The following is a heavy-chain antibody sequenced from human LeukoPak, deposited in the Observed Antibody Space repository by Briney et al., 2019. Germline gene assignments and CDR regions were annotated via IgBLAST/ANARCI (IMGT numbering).Heavy chain of an antibody. J-gene: IGHJ4*02. CDR2: IVPIFGST. CDR3: AREPGGVRRYFDY. CDR1: GGNFGNYA. D-gene: IGHD1-26*01. V-gene: IGHV1-69*06. Sequence: SVKVSCKASGGNFGNYASSWARQAPGQGLEWMGRIVPIFGSTNFAQKFQDRLTIAADKATNTLYLELTNLRSDDTAVYYCAREPGGVRRYFDYWDQGTLVTVSS.